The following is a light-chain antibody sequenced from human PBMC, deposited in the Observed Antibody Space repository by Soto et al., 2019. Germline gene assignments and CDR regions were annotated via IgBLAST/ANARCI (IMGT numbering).Light chain of an antibody. CDR2: GAS. J-gene: IGKJ1*01. V-gene: IGKV3-20*01. Sequence: VMTQSPATLSVSQVERATLSCTASQSISNNLAWYQQKPGQAPRLLIFGASSRATVIPDRFAGSGCGTDFTLTISGLEPEDFTVYYCQQYGTSLFTFGQGTRLDIK. CDR1: QSISNN. CDR3: QQYGTSLFT.